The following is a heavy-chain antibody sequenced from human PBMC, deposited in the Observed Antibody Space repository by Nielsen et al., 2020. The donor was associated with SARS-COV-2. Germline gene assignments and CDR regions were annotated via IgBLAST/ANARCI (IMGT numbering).Heavy chain of an antibody. J-gene: IGHJ6*02. CDR2: INHSGST. Sequence: RQAPGKGLEWIGEINHSGSTNYNPSLKSRVTISVDTSKNQFSLKLSSVTAADTAVYYCARGYGEYYYDSSGYWGKTYYYGMDVWGQGTTVTVSS. D-gene: IGHD3-22*01. CDR3: ARGYGEYYYDSSGYWGKTYYYGMDV. V-gene: IGHV4-34*01.